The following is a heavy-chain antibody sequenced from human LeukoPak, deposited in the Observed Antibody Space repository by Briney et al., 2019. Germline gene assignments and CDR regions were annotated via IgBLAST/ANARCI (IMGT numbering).Heavy chain of an antibody. CDR2: INPSGAGT. V-gene: IGHV1-46*01. Sequence: AASVTVSCKASGYTFTSYYMHWLRQAPGHGLEWMGIINPSGAGTSYAQKLQGRVTMTTDTSTSTAYMELRSLRSDDTAVYYCARGSMVRGVIGYWGQGTLVTVSS. J-gene: IGHJ4*02. CDR1: GYTFTSYY. CDR3: ARGSMVRGVIGY. D-gene: IGHD3-10*01.